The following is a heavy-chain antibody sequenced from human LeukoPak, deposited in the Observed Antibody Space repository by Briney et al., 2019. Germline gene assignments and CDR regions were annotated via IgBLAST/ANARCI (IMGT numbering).Heavy chain of an antibody. CDR1: GFTFSSYA. CDR2: ISGSGGST. V-gene: IGHV3-23*01. Sequence: QTGGSLRLSCAASGFTFSSYAMSWVRQAPGKGLERVSAISGSGGSTYYADSVKGRFTISRDNSKNTLYLQMNSLRAEDTAVYYCAKDEGGYSYGYAYWGQGTLVTVSS. D-gene: IGHD5-18*01. CDR3: AKDEGGYSYGYAY. J-gene: IGHJ4*02.